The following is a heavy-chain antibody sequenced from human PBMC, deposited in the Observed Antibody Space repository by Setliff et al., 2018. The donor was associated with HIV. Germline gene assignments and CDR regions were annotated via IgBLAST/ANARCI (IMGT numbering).Heavy chain of an antibody. D-gene: IGHD3-22*01. CDR3: ASRVYYYDSNNFLREEGFDP. V-gene: IGHV4-39*01. CDR2: IHYNEKT. CDR1: GGSASNSRYY. J-gene: IGHJ5*02. Sequence: SETLSLTCTVSGGSASNSRYYWAWIRQPPGKGLEYIGSIHYNEKTYYNPSLKSRVTISIDTSKNQFSLNLTPVTAADTAVYYCASRVYYYDSNNFLREEGFDPWGQGTLVTVSS.